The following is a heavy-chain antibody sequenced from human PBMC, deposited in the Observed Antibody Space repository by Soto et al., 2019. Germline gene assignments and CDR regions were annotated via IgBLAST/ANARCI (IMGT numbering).Heavy chain of an antibody. CDR1: GYTFTSYA. D-gene: IGHD6-19*01. V-gene: IGHV1-3*01. J-gene: IGHJ5*02. CDR3: ARFFGPYSSGWYRVSWFDP. CDR2: INAGNGNT. Sequence: ASVKISCKASGYTFTSYAMHWVRQAPGQRLEWMGWINAGNGNTKYSQKFQGRVTITRDTSASTAYMELSSLRSEDTAVYYCARFFGPYSSGWYRVSWFDPWGQGTLVTVSS.